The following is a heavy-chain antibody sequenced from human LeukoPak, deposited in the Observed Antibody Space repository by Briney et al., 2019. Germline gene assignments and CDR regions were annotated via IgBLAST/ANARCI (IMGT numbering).Heavy chain of an antibody. Sequence: SVKVSCKASGGTFSSYAISWVRQAPGQGLEWMGGIIPIFGTANYAQKFQGRVTITADESTSTAYMELSSLRSEDTAVYYCARNRAYYDSSGYGFDPWGQGTLVTVSS. J-gene: IGHJ5*02. CDR2: IIPIFGTA. CDR1: GGTFSSYA. V-gene: IGHV1-69*13. CDR3: ARNRAYYDSSGYGFDP. D-gene: IGHD3-22*01.